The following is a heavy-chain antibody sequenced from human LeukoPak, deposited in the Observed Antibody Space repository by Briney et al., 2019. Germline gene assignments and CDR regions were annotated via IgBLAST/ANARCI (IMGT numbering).Heavy chain of an antibody. V-gene: IGHV3-9*01. Sequence: QPGGSLRLSCAASGFTFDDYAMHWVRQAPGNGLEWVSGISWNSGSIGYADSVKGRFTISRDNAKNSLYLQMNSLRAEDTALYYCAKGSAYGSGSFDYWGQGTLVTVSS. J-gene: IGHJ4*02. CDR1: GFTFDDYA. CDR3: AKGSAYGSGSFDY. D-gene: IGHD3-10*01. CDR2: ISWNSGSI.